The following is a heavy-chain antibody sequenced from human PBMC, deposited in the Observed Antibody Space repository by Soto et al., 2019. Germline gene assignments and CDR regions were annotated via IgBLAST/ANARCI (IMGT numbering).Heavy chain of an antibody. J-gene: IGHJ6*02. D-gene: IGHD5-18*01. CDR3: ARDLIITEVDTAMADFRFYYYCGMDV. Sequence: GASVKVSCKASGSTFTSYGISWVRQAPGQGLEWMGWISAYNGNTNYAQKLQGRVTKTTDTSTSTAYMELRSLRSDDTAVYYCARDLIITEVDTAMADFRFYYYCGMDVWGQGTTVTVSS. CDR2: ISAYNGNT. V-gene: IGHV1-18*04. CDR1: GSTFTSYG.